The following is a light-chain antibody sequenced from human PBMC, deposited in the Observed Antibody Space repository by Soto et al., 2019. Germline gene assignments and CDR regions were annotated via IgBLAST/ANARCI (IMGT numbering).Light chain of an antibody. V-gene: IGKV3-15*01. CDR1: QSISDT. CDR2: SAS. J-gene: IGKJ1*01. Sequence: ERVLTQSPATLSVSPAVRASLSCRASQSISDTLAWYQQKPGQAPRLLIYSASRRATGFPGRFSGSGSGTDFTLTISSLQSEDLAVYYCQQYNNWPWTFGQGTKVDIK. CDR3: QQYNNWPWT.